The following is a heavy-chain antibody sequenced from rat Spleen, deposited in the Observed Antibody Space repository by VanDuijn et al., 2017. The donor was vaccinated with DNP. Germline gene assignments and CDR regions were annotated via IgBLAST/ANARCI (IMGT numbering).Heavy chain of an antibody. CDR2: MSSGGST. CDR1: GFSLTSYT. Sequence: QVQLKESGPGLVQPSQTLSLTCTVSGFSLTSYTVSWVRQPPGKGLEWIAAMSSGGSTYYNSALKSRLSISRDTSKSQVFLKMNSLQTEDTAMYFCARSGGVYGMDAWGQGTSVTVSS. V-gene: IGHV2-6*01. D-gene: IGHD4-3*01. J-gene: IGHJ4*01. CDR3: ARSGGVYGMDA.